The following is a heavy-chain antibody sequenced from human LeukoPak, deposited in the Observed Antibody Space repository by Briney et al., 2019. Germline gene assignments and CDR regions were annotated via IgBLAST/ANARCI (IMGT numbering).Heavy chain of an antibody. V-gene: IGHV4-39*01. D-gene: IGHD3-22*01. J-gene: IGHJ4*02. Sequence: PSETLSLTCTVSGGSISSSSYSWGWIRQPPGKGLEWIGSIYYSGSTYYNPSLKSRVTISVDTSKNQFSLKLSSVTAADTAVYYCARLLRGRFERYYYDSSGYYQFDYWGQGTLVTVSS. CDR2: IYYSGST. CDR1: GGSISSSSYS. CDR3: ARLLRGRFERYYYDSSGYYQFDY.